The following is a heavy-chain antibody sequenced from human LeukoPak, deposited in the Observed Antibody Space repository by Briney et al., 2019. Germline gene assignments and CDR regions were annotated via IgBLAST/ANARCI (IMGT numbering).Heavy chain of an antibody. Sequence: PGGSLRLSCAASGFTFSSYAMHWVRQAPGKGLEWVSVISYDGSNKYYADSVKGRFTISRDNSKNTLYLQMNSLRAEDTAVYYCARARNYDFWSAYPYYFDYWGQGTLVTVSS. V-gene: IGHV3-30-3*01. CDR2: ISYDGSNK. D-gene: IGHD3-3*01. CDR1: GFTFSSYA. CDR3: ARARNYDFWSAYPYYFDY. J-gene: IGHJ4*02.